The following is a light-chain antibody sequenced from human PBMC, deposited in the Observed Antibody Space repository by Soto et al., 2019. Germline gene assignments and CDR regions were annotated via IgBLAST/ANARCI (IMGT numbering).Light chain of an antibody. V-gene: IGKV2-28*01. CDR2: FGS. Sequence: EIVMTQSPLALPVTPGEPASISCRSSESLLYNNTYNYLDWYVQKPGQSPQLLIYFGSNRAPGVPDRFSGSGSGTDFTLKINRVEAEDVGTYYCMQALQSLTFGQGTQLEIK. CDR3: MQALQSLT. J-gene: IGKJ5*01. CDR1: ESLLYNNTYNY.